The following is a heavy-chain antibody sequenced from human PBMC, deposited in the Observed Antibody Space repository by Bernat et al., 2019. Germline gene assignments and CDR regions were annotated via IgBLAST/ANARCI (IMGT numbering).Heavy chain of an antibody. D-gene: IGHD2-15*01. CDR1: GYNFTTYS. V-gene: IGHV1-3*01. CDR2: INAGNGST. J-gene: IGHJ4*02. Sequence: QVQLVQSGAEVKKPGASVKVSCKPSGYNFTTYSIHWVRQAPGQRLECMGWINAGNGSTKYSQKFQGRVTITRDTSASTAYMELSSLRSEDTAVYYCARDFGCSGGSCYGGVDYWGQGTLVTVSS. CDR3: ARDFGCSGGSCYGGVDY.